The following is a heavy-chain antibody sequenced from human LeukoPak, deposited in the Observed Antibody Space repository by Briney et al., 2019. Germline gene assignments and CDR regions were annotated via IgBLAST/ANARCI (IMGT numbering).Heavy chain of an antibody. CDR3: ARGSCSGGSCYPALAYYFDC. J-gene: IGHJ4*02. D-gene: IGHD2-15*01. V-gene: IGHV1-69*04. Sequence: ASVKVSCKASGGTFSSYAISWVRQAPGQGLEWMGRIIPIFGIANYAQKFQGRVTITADKSTSTAYMELSSLRSEDTAVYYCARGSCSGGSCYPALAYYFDCWGQGTLVTVSS. CDR1: GGTFSSYA. CDR2: IIPIFGIA.